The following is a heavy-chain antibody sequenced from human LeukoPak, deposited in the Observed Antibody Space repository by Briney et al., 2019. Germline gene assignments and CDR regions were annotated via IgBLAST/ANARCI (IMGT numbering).Heavy chain of an antibody. CDR2: INHSGST. D-gene: IGHD2/OR15-2a*01. CDR1: GGSFSGYY. Sequence: PSETLSLTCAVYGGSFSGYYWSWIRQPPGKGPEWIGEINHSGSTNYNPSLKSRVTISVDTPKNQFSLKLSSVTAADTAVYYCARRIVHYYFDYWGQGTLVTVSS. J-gene: IGHJ4*02. CDR3: ARRIVHYYFDY. V-gene: IGHV4-34*01.